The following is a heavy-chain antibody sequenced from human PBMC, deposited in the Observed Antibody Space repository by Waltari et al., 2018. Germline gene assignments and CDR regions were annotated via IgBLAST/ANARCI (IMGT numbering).Heavy chain of an antibody. D-gene: IGHD1-7*01. CDR2: IWYDGSNK. Sequence: QVQLVESGGGVVQPGRSLRLSCAASACTFSSYAMHWVRQPPGKGLEWVALIWYDGSNKYYADSVKGRFTISRDNSKNTLFLQMNSLRAEDTAVYYCARGEDITGTILLGDYWGQGTLVTVSS. V-gene: IGHV3-33*01. CDR3: ARGEDITGTILLGDY. CDR1: ACTFSSYA. J-gene: IGHJ4*02.